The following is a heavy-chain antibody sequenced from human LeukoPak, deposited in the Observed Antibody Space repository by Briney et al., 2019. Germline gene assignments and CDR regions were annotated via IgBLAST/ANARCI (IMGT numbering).Heavy chain of an antibody. D-gene: IGHD3-22*01. J-gene: IGHJ4*02. CDR1: GFTFTNSA. V-gene: IGHV1-58*02. CDR3: ASPPADYYDSRDYFDY. Sequence: SVKVSCKASGFTFTNSAIQWVRQARGQRLEWIGWIVVGSGNTDYAQKFQDRVTITADKSTSTAYMELSSLRSEDTAVYYCASPPADYYDSRDYFDYWGQGTLVTVSS. CDR2: IVVGSGNT.